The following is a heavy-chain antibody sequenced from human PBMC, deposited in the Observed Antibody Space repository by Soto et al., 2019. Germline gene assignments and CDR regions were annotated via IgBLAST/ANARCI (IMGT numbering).Heavy chain of an antibody. D-gene: IGHD3-22*01. V-gene: IGHV1-69*12. J-gene: IGHJ3*02. Sequence: QVQLVQSGAEVKKPGSSVKVSCKASGGTFSSYAISWVRQAPGQGLEWMGGIIPIFGTANSAQKVQGRVTITADESSSTANMELGSLRREATAVSYCARPTSYSDSSGYSDVGDAFDTWGQGTMVTVAS. CDR2: IIPIFGTA. CDR3: ARPTSYSDSSGYSDVGDAFDT. CDR1: GGTFSSYA.